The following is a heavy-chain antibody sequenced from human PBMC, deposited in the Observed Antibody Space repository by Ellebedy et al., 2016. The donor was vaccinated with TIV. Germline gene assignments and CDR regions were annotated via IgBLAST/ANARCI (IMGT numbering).Heavy chain of an antibody. V-gene: IGHV4-59*01. CDR2: IHNNGNT. D-gene: IGHD2-21*02. J-gene: IGHJ4*02. CDR1: EGSISHYY. CDR3: ARVQIWGDYYFDY. Sequence: MPSETLSLTCTVPEGSISHYYWSWIRQPPGKGLEWIGYIHNNGNTTYNPSLKSRITISVDTSKNQFSLKLSSVPAADTAVYYCARVQIWGDYYFDYWGQGTLVTVSS.